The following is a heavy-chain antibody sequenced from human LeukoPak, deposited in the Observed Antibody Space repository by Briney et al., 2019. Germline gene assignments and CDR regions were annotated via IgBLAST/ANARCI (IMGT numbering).Heavy chain of an antibody. D-gene: IGHD6-19*01. CDR2: IYTSGST. CDR3: ARTVAVAGTDFDY. J-gene: IGHJ4*02. CDR1: GGSISSYY. Sequence: PSETLSLTCTVSGGSISSYYGSWNRQPAGKGLEWIGRIYTSGSTNYNPSLKSRVTMSVDTSKNQFSLKLSSVTAADTAVYYCARTVAVAGTDFDYWGQGTLVTISS. V-gene: IGHV4-4*07.